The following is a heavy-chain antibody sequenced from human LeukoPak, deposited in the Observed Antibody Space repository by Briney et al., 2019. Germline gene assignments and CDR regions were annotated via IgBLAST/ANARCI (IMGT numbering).Heavy chain of an antibody. V-gene: IGHV3-11*01. CDR1: GFTFSDYY. J-gene: IGHJ6*02. CDR2: ISSSGSTI. Sequence: GGSLRLSCAASGFTFSDYYMSWIRQAPGKGLEWVSYISSSGSTIYYADSVKGRFTISRDNAKNSLYLQMNSLRAEDTAVYYCARDDDYIRYYGMDVWGQGTTVTVSS. CDR3: ARDDDYIRYYGMDV. D-gene: IGHD4-11*01.